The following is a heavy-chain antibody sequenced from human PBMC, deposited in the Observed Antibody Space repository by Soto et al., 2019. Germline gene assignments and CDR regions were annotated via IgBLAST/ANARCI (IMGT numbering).Heavy chain of an antibody. Sequence: QVQLVQSGAEVKKPGSSVKVSCKASGGTFSSYAISWVRQAPGQGLEWMGGIIPIFGTANYAQKFQGRVTITADESTSTAYRELSSLRSEDTAMYYCARADTAMAEPFDYWGQGTLVTVSS. CDR2: IIPIFGTA. J-gene: IGHJ4*02. CDR1: GGTFSSYA. CDR3: ARADTAMAEPFDY. V-gene: IGHV1-69*01. D-gene: IGHD5-18*01.